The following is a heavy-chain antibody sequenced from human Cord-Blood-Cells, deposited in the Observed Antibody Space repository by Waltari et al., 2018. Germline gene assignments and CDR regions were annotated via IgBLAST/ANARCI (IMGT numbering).Heavy chain of an antibody. Sequence: SLTCAISGDSVSSNSAAWNWIRQSPSRGLEWLGRTYYRSKWYNDYAVSVKSRITINQDTSKNQFSLQLNSVTPEDTAVYYCARATHLTGGTHYFDYWGQGTLVTVSS. CDR1: GDSVSSNSAA. CDR2: TYYRSKWYN. D-gene: IGHD7-27*01. J-gene: IGHJ4*02. CDR3: ARATHLTGGTHYFDY. V-gene: IGHV6-1*01.